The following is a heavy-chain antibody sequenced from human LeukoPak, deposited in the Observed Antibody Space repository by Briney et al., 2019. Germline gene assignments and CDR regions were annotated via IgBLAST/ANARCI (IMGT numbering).Heavy chain of an antibody. D-gene: IGHD3-22*01. CDR1: GGSISSYY. V-gene: IGHV4-59*01. CDR2: IYYSGST. J-gene: IGHJ4*02. Sequence: SETLSLTCTVSGGSISSYYWSWIRQPPGKGLEWIGYIYYSGSTNYNPSLKSRVTISVDTSKNQFPLKLSSVTAADTAVYYCARARYYDSSGYYSWGQGTLVTVSS. CDR3: ARARYYDSSGYYS.